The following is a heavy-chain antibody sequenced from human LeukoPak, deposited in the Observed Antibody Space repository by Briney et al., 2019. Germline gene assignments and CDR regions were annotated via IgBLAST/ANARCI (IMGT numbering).Heavy chain of an antibody. Sequence: GGSLRLSCAASGFNFKNYVMNWVRQAPGKGLEWVSAISGSGGTTYYADSVKGRFTISRDNSKNTLFLQMHSLRAEDTAVYYCAKLKLWGQGTLVTVSS. CDR2: ISGSGGTT. J-gene: IGHJ4*02. CDR3: AKLKL. CDR1: GFNFKNYV. V-gene: IGHV3-23*01.